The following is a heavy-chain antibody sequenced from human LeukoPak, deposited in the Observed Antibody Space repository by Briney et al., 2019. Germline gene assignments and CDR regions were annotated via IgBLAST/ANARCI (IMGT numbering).Heavy chain of an antibody. J-gene: IGHJ4*02. CDR3: AKDECYDDSSGYCDY. V-gene: IGHV3-23*01. Sequence: GGSLRLSCAASGFTFSSYSMSWVRQAPGKGLEWVSAISGSGGSTYYADSVKGRFTISRDNSKNTLYLQMNSLRAEDTAVYYCAKDECYDDSSGYCDYWGQGTLVTVSS. D-gene: IGHD3-22*01. CDR2: ISGSGGST. CDR1: GFTFSSYS.